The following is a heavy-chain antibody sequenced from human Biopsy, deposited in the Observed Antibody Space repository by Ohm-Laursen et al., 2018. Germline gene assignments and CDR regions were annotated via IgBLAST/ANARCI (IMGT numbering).Heavy chain of an antibody. J-gene: IGHJ6*02. CDR2: ISWDSGRI. D-gene: IGHD2-21*01. V-gene: IGHV3-9*01. CDR3: TKDLIPAGTDV. CDR1: GFTVNDHA. Sequence: SLRLSCAASGFTVNDHAMHWVRQPPGKGLEWVSGISWDSGRIGYADSVKGRFTVSRDNAKKSLYLEMNSLRLEDTAFFYCTKDLIPAGTDVWGQGTTVTVSS.